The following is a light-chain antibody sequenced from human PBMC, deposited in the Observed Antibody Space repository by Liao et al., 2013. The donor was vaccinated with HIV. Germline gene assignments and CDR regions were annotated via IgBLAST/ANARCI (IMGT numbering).Light chain of an antibody. CDR1: KLGDKY. CDR3: QAWDSSTNYV. V-gene: IGLV3-1*01. Sequence: YELTQPPSVSVSPGQTATITCSGDKLGDKYASWYQQRPGQSPILVIYQDTKRPSGISDRFSGSNSGNTATLTISGTQALDEADYYCQAWDSSTNYVFGTGTQVTVL. J-gene: IGLJ1*01. CDR2: QDT.